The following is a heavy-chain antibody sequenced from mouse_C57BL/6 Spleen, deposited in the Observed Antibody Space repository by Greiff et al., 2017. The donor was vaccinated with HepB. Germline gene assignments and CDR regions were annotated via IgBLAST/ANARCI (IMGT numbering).Heavy chain of an antibody. J-gene: IGHJ1*03. CDR3: ARYDYGSSYQGNWYFDV. CDR2: IDPSDSYT. D-gene: IGHD1-1*01. CDR1: GYTFTSYW. Sequence: QVQLQQPGAELVMPGASVKLSCKASGYTFTSYWMHWVKQRPGQGLEWIGEIDPSDSYTNYNQKFKGKSTLTVDKSSSTAYMQLSSLTSEDSAVYYCARYDYGSSYQGNWYFDVWGTGTTVTVSS. V-gene: IGHV1-69*01.